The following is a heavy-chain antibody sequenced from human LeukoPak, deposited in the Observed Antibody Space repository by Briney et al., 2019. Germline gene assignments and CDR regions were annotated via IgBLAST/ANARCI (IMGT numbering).Heavy chain of an antibody. CDR2: INHSGST. V-gene: IGHV4-34*01. J-gene: IGHJ6*03. D-gene: IGHD6-6*01. CDR1: GGSFSGYY. Sequence: SETLSHTCAVYGGSFSGYYWSWIRQPPGKGLEWIGEINHSGSTNYNPSLKSRVTISVDTSKNQFSLKLSSVTAADTAVYYCASSIAARPYYYYYYMDVWGTRTTVTISS. CDR3: ASSIAARPYYYYYYMDV.